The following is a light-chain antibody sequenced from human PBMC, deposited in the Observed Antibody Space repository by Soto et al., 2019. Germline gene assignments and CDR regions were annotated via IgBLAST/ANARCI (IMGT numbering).Light chain of an antibody. Sequence: DIQLTQSPSFLSASVGDRVTITCRASQSISSYLAWYQQKPGKAPKLLIYAASTLQSGVPSRFSGSGSGTEFTLTSSSLQPEDFSTYYCQQLNSYLYTFGQGTKLEIK. CDR1: QSISSY. J-gene: IGKJ2*01. CDR2: AAS. V-gene: IGKV1-9*01. CDR3: QQLNSYLYT.